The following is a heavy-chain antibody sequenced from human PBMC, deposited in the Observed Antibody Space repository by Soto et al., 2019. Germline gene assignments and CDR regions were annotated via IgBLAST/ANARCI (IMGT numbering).Heavy chain of an antibody. V-gene: IGHV3-7*01. CDR1: GFTFSSFW. CDR3: AAGFPTDY. Sequence: EVQLVESGGGLVQPGGSLKLSCAASGFTFSSFWMNWVRQAPGKGLEWVANIKGDGSEKYYVDSVKGRFTISRDNAKNSLYLEMNSLRAEDTAVYYCAAGFPTDYWGQGTLVTVSS. J-gene: IGHJ4*02. CDR2: IKGDGSEK. D-gene: IGHD3-10*01.